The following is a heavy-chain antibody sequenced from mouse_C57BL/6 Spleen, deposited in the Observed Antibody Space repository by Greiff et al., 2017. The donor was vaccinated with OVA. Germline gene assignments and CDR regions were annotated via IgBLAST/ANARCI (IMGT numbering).Heavy chain of an antibody. CDR2: IDPETGGT. V-gene: IGHV1-15*01. D-gene: IGHD1-1*02. CDR1: GYTFTDYE. J-gene: IGHJ3*01. Sequence: QVQLKESGAELVRPGASVTLSCKASGYTFTDYEMHWVKQTPVHGLEWIGAIDPETGGTAYNQKFKGKAILTADKSSSTAYMELRSLTSEDSAVYYCTRGGGNPSWFAYWGQGTLVTVSA. CDR3: TRGGGNPSWFAY.